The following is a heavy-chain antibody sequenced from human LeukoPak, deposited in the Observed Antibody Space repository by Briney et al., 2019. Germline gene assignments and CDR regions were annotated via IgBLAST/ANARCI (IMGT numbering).Heavy chain of an antibody. CDR1: GFTFSSFS. D-gene: IGHD3-22*01. Sequence: GGSLRLSCAASGFTFSSFSMNWVREAPGKGLEWVSSISSTSTYIYYPDSLKGRFTISRDNAKNSLYLQMNGLSAEDTAVYYCARDSSGPFDYWGQGTLVTVSS. V-gene: IGHV3-21*01. CDR2: ISSTSTYI. CDR3: ARDSSGPFDY. J-gene: IGHJ4*02.